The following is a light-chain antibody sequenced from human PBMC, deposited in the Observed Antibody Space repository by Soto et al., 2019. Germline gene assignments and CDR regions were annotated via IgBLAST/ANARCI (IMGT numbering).Light chain of an antibody. J-gene: IGLJ2*01. CDR1: SSDVGSYNL. CDR3: CSYAGSSTFVV. CDR2: EGS. V-gene: IGLV2-23*01. Sequence: QCVLTQPASVYGSPGQSITISCTGTSSDVGSYNLVSWYQQHPGKAPKLMIYEGSKRPSGVSNRFSGSKSGNTASLTISGLQAEDEADYYCCSYAGSSTFVVFGGGTQLTVL.